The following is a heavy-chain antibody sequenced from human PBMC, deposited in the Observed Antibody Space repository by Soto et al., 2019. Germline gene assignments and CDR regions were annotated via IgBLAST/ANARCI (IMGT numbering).Heavy chain of an antibody. CDR3: GGSQPARFDP. CDR1: GFTFCSYS. CDR2: ISSSSSTI. D-gene: IGHD2-15*01. V-gene: IGHV3-48*01. J-gene: IGHJ5*02. Sequence: GGSLRLSCAASGFTFCSYSMNLFRQDPGKGLEWVSYISSSSSTIYYADSVKGRFTISRDNAKNSLYLQMNSLRAEDTAVYCSGGSQPARFDPWGQGTLVTVSS.